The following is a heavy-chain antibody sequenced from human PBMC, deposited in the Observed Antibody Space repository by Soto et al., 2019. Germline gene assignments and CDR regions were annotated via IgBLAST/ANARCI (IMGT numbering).Heavy chain of an antibody. CDR3: ARVERGTATTVVDAFDI. CDR2: MSHSGGT. Sequence: QVQLQQWGAGLLKPSETLSLTCAVYGGFVSSGSYYWSWIRQPPGKGLDWIGEMSHSGGTHFNRSLKSRVTISVDTSKNQFSLKMSSVTAADTALYYCARVERGTATTVVDAFDIWGPGTMVTVSS. CDR1: GGFVSSGSYY. J-gene: IGHJ3*02. V-gene: IGHV4-34*01. D-gene: IGHD1-1*01.